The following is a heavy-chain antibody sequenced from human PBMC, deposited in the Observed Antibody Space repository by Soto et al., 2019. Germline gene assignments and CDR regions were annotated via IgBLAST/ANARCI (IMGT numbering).Heavy chain of an antibody. Sequence: QVQLVQSGAEVKKPGSSVKVSCKASGGTFSSFAFSWVRQAPGQGLEWMGGIIPIFGTTNYAQKFQGRVTVSADESTTTAYMELSSLRSEDSALYYCARSYCGGDCYPYPHYLDYWGQGTLVTVSS. CDR1: GGTFSSFA. CDR3: ARSYCGGDCYPYPHYLDY. D-gene: IGHD2-21*02. CDR2: IIPIFGTT. J-gene: IGHJ4*02. V-gene: IGHV1-69*01.